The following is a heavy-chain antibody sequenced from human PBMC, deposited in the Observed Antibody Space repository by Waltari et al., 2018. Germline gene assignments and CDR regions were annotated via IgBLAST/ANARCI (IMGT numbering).Heavy chain of an antibody. CDR2: IKHSGST. Sequence: QVQLQQWGAGLLKPSETLSLTCAVYGGSFSGYYWSWIRQPPGKGLEWIGEIKHSGSTNYNPSLKSRVTISVDTSKNQFSLKLSSVTAADTAVYYCARVAGVYYYYYMDVWGKGTTVTVSS. D-gene: IGHD3-10*01. V-gene: IGHV4-34*01. CDR3: ARVAGVYYYYYMDV. CDR1: GGSFSGYY. J-gene: IGHJ6*03.